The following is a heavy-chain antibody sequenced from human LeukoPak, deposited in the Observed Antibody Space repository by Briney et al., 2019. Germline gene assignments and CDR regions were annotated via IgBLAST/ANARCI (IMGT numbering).Heavy chain of an antibody. D-gene: IGHD3-22*01. CDR3: ARWDHYYDSSGYSS. CDR1: GGSFSGYY. V-gene: IGHV4-34*01. J-gene: IGHJ4*02. CDR2: INHSGST. Sequence: SETLSLTCAVYGGSFSGYYWSWIRQPPGKGLEWIGEINHSGSTNYNPSLKSRVTISVDTSKNQFSLKLSSVTAADTAVYYCARWDHYYDSSGYSSWGQGTLVTVSP.